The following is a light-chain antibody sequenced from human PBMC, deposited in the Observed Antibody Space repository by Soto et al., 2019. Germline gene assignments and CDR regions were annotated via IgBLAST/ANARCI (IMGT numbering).Light chain of an antibody. Sequence: QSVLTQPPSASGSPGQSVTISCTGTSTDVGGYNYVSWYQQHPGRAPKLMIYEVSERPSGVPARFSGSKSGNTASLTVFGLQAEDEADYYCTSYAGSNNVIFGGGTQLTVL. CDR1: STDVGGYNY. CDR2: EVS. CDR3: TSYAGSNNVI. V-gene: IGLV2-8*01. J-gene: IGLJ2*01.